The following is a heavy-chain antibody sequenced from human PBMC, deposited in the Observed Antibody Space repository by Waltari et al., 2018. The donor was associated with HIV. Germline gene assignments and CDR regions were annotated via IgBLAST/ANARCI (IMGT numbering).Heavy chain of an antibody. J-gene: IGHJ1*01. D-gene: IGHD6-19*01. V-gene: IGHV1-18*04. Sequence: QGRLVQFEAEVKKPGGSAKLSCKDSGFSSTRYGISWVRKAPGQGLEWMGWVHTEPGNTDSAKNVKGRVTMTRDTFTNTSCMEWRTRKSDDAAIYCCVRDLSPMGKSGWYDSWGQGTVVTVSS. CDR3: VRDLSPMGKSGWYDS. CDR1: GFSSTRYG. CDR2: VHTEPGNT.